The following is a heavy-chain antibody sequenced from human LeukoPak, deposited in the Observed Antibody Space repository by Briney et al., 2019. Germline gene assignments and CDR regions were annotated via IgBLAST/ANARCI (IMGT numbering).Heavy chain of an antibody. CDR2: VRPDGSEE. CDR3: ARLLGTVTTYDY. V-gene: IGHV3-7*01. CDR1: GFTFSSHW. Sequence: TGGSLRLSCAASGFTFSSHWMSWVRQAPGKGLEWVASVRPDGSEEYYMDSVKGRFTISRDNAKNSLYLQMNGLRAEDTAVYYCARLLGTVTTYDYWGQGTLVTVSS. J-gene: IGHJ4*02. D-gene: IGHD1-7*01.